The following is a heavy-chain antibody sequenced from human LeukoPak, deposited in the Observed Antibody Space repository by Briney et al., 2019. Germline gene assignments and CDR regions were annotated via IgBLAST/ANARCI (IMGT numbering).Heavy chain of an antibody. J-gene: IGHJ4*02. V-gene: IGHV4-34*01. D-gene: IGHD3-16*01. Sequence: PSETLSLTCAVYGGSFSGYYWSWIRQPPGKGLEWIGEINHSGSANYNPSLKSRVTISVDTSKNQFSLKLNSVTATDTAVYYCARHYGPWGQGTLVTVSS. CDR2: INHSGSA. CDR1: GGSFSGYY. CDR3: ARHYGP.